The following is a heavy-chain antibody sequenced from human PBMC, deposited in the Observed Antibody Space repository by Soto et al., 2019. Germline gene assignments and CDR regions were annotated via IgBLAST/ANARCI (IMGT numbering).Heavy chain of an antibody. D-gene: IGHD2-15*01. Sequence: QVPLVQSGAEVKKPGASVKVSCKASGYTFTSYDINWVRQATGQGLEWMGWMNPNSGNTGYAQKFQGRVTMTRNTSISTAYMELSSLRSEDTAVYYCARGIRIRRRNYDAFDIWGQGTMVTVSS. J-gene: IGHJ3*02. V-gene: IGHV1-8*01. CDR2: MNPNSGNT. CDR3: ARGIRIRRRNYDAFDI. CDR1: GYTFTSYD.